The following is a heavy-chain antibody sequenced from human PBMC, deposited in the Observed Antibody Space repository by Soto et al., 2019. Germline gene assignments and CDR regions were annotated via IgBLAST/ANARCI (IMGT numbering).Heavy chain of an antibody. J-gene: IGHJ4*02. D-gene: IGHD6-19*01. CDR3: AKAGGIAVPGSHLDY. Sequence: EVQLLESGGGSVQPGGSLRLSCATSGFTFSSYAMSWVRQAPGKGLXXVSAISGSGGSTNYADSAEGRFTISRDNSKNTLYLQMSSLRAEDTAVYYCAKAGGIAVPGSHLDYWGQGTLVTVSS. V-gene: IGHV3-23*01. CDR2: ISGSGGST. CDR1: GFTFSSYA.